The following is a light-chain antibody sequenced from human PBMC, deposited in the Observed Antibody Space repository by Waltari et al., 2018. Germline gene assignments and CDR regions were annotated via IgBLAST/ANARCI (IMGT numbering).Light chain of an antibody. Sequence: EIILTQSPATLSLSPGESATLSCTASQSVNSLAWYQQKPGQAPRLLIYDASYRATGIPARFSGSGSGTDFTLTISSLETEDFAVYYCQQRSDWPPLTFGGGTKVEVK. J-gene: IGKJ4*01. CDR1: QSVNS. V-gene: IGKV3-11*01. CDR3: QQRSDWPPLT. CDR2: DAS.